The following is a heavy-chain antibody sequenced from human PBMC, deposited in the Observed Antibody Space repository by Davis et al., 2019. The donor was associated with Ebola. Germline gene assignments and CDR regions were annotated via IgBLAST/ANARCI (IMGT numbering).Heavy chain of an antibody. CDR1: GFTFSTYS. D-gene: IGHD3-10*01. CDR2: ISSGSSYI. CDR3: ARGGDASGLSRSAFDF. Sequence: GESLKISCAASGFTFSTYSMNWARQAPGKALEWVSSISSGSSYIYYAHSVRGRFTISRDNPRNTLDLQRNSLRVEDTAIYYCARGGDASGLSRSAFDFWGQGTLVTVSS. V-gene: IGHV3-21*04. J-gene: IGHJ4*02.